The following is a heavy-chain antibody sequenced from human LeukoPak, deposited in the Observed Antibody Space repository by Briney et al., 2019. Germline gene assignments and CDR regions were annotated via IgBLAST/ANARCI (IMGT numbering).Heavy chain of an antibody. V-gene: IGHV4-59*08. CDR3: ARQLLERLDPTNRFDP. CDR2: IYYSGST. D-gene: IGHD2-15*01. J-gene: IGHJ5*02. Sequence: SETLSLTCTVSGGSISSYYWSWIRQPPGKGLEWIGYIYYSGSTNYNPSLKSRVTISVDTSKNQFSLKLSSVTAADTAVYYCARQLLERLDPTNRFDPWGQGTLVTVSS. CDR1: GGSISSYY.